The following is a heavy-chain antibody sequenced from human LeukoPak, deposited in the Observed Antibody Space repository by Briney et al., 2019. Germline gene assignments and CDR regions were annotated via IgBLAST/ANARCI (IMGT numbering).Heavy chain of an antibody. Sequence: SETLSLTCTVSGGSISSYYWSWIRQPPGKGLEWIGYIYYSGSTNYNPSLKSRVTISVDTSKNQFSLKLSSVTAADTAVYYCARDYYGSGRSNGMDVWGQGTTVTVSS. CDR1: GGSISSYY. V-gene: IGHV4-59*01. J-gene: IGHJ6*02. CDR3: ARDYYGSGRSNGMDV. CDR2: IYYSGST. D-gene: IGHD3-10*01.